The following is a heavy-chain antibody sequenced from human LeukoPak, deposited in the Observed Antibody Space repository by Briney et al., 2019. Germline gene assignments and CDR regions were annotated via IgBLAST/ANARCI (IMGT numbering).Heavy chain of an antibody. CDR2: IDYSGST. CDR1: GGSISSSSYY. D-gene: IGHD6-6*01. V-gene: IGHV4-39*02. J-gene: IGHJ4*02. CDR3: VRQAPNIAARFSSVDY. Sequence: PSETPSLTFTVSGGSISSSSYYWGWIRQPPGKGLAWIGSIDYSGSTHYNSSLKSRVTISVDTSKNHFSLRLSSVTTADTGVYSCVRQAPNIAARFSSVDYWGQGALVTVSS.